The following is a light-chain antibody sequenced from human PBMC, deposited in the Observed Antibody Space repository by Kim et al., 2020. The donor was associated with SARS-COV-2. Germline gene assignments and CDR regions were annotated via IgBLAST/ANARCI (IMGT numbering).Light chain of an antibody. Sequence: QSITISCIGPSSDIGDSKHVCWYQQHPGKAPKLIIYDITNRPSGLSSRFSGSKSGNTASLTISGLQGEDEAVYYCSSYTTSGTLVFGGGTKVTVL. CDR1: SSDIGDSKH. CDR3: SSYTTSGTLV. J-gene: IGLJ2*01. V-gene: IGLV2-14*03. CDR2: DIT.